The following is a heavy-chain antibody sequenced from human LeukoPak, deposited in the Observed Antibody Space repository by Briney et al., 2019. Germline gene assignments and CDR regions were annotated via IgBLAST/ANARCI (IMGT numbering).Heavy chain of an antibody. V-gene: IGHV3-7*01. J-gene: IGHJ2*01. CDR3: ARDTYYYDSSGYYSQQYFDL. D-gene: IGHD3-22*01. Sequence: PGGSLRLSCAASGFTFSNYWMSWVRQAPGKGLEWVANIKFDGSEKFYVDSVKGRFTISRDNAKNSLYLQMNSLRAEDTAVYYCARDTYYYDSSGYYSQQYFDLWGRGTLVTVSS. CDR1: GFTFSNYW. CDR2: IKFDGSEK.